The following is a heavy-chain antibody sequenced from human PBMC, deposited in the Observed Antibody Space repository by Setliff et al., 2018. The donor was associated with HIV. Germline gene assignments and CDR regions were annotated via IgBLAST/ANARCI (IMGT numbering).Heavy chain of an antibody. Sequence: ASVKVSCKASGYTFTSYAMNWVRQAPGQGLEWMGWINTNTGNPTYAQGFTGRFFFSLDTSVSTAYLQISSLKAEDTAVYYCARVWDYDILTGYSFDAFDIWGQGTLVTVSS. CDR2: INTNTGNP. V-gene: IGHV7-4-1*02. D-gene: IGHD3-9*01. CDR3: ARVWDYDILTGYSFDAFDI. CDR1: GYTFTSYA. J-gene: IGHJ3*02.